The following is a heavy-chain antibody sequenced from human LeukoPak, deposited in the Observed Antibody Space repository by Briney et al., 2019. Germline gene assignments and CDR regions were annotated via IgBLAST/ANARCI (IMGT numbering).Heavy chain of an antibody. CDR1: GFNFSTSW. Sequence: GGSLRLSCTASGFNFSTSWMSWVRQAPGKGLEWLANLKEDGGEKYYVDSVKGRFTISRDNARNSLYLQMNSLRAEDTAVYYCASLSGYDPKYYYYMDVWGKGTTVTISS. J-gene: IGHJ6*03. CDR2: LKEDGGEK. D-gene: IGHD5-12*01. V-gene: IGHV3-7*01. CDR3: ASLSGYDPKYYYYMDV.